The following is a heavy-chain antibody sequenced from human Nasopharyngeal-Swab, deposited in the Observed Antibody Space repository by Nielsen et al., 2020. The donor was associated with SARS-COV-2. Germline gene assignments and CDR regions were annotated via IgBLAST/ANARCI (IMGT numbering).Heavy chain of an antibody. Sequence: SETLSLTCTVSGDSVSSSTLYYWAWIRQPPEKGLEWIGNIYFSGTTHCNPSLKRRVTISVDTSKNQFSLRMTSVTAADTAVYYCARRSSGGSRFDPWGQGTLVTVSS. CDR1: GDSVSSSTLYY. J-gene: IGHJ5*02. CDR3: ARRSSGGSRFDP. V-gene: IGHV4-39*01. CDR2: IYFSGTT. D-gene: IGHD2-15*01.